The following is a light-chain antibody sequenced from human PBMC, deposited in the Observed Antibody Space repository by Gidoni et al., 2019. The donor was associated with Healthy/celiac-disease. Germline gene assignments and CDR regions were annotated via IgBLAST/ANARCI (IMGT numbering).Light chain of an antibody. J-gene: IGKJ5*01. CDR1: QSVSSSY. V-gene: IGKV3-20*01. CDR2: GAS. Sequence: EIVLTQSPGTLSLSPGDRATLSCRASQSVSSSYLAWYQQKPGQAPRLLIYGASSRATGIPDRFSGSGSGTDFTLTISRLEPEDFAVYYCQQYGSSPPEITFGQGTRLEIK. CDR3: QQYGSSPPEIT.